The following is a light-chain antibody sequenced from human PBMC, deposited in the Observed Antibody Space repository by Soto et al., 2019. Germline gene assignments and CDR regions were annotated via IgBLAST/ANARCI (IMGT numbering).Light chain of an antibody. Sequence: DLVMTQSPLSLPVTPGEPASISCRSSQSLLHSNGYNYLDWYLQKPGQSPQLLIYLGSNQASGVPDRFSGSGSGTDFTLKISRVEAEDVGVYYCMQALQTRVTFGQGTRLEIK. CDR2: LGS. CDR1: QSLLHSNGYNY. CDR3: MQALQTRVT. V-gene: IGKV2-28*01. J-gene: IGKJ5*01.